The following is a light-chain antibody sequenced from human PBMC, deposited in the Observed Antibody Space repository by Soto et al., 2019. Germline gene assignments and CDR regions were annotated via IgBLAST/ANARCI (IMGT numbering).Light chain of an antibody. Sequence: EIVMTQSPATLSVSPGERATLSCRASQSVSSNLAWYQQKPGQAPRLLIYGASTRATGIPARFSGSGSGTEFTLTISSLQSEDFAVYYCQQAGTSGPGTKVDIK. CDR1: QSVSSN. V-gene: IGKV3-15*01. CDR2: GAS. CDR3: QQAGT. J-gene: IGKJ3*01.